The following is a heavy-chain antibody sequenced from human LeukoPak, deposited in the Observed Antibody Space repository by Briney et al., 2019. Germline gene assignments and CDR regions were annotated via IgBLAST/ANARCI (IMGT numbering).Heavy chain of an antibody. CDR1: GGSISSYY. Sequence: SETLSLTCNVSGGSISSYYWSWIRQPPGKGLEWIGYIFYSGTTNYNPSLKSRVTISIDTSKYQFSLRLTSVTAADTAVYYCARGTLQWHLDFWEQGTLVTVSS. D-gene: IGHD6-19*01. CDR3: ARGTLQWHLDF. J-gene: IGHJ4*02. V-gene: IGHV4-59*01. CDR2: IFYSGTT.